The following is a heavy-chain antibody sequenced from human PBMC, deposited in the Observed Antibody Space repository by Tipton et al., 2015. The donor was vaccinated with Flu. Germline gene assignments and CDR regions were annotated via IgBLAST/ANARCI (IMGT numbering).Heavy chain of an antibody. CDR2: IYYSGST. D-gene: IGHD3-10*01. V-gene: IGHV4-31*03. CDR1: GGSISSGGNY. Sequence: TLSLTCTVSGGSISSGGNYWSWIRQHPGKGLEWIGDIYYSGSTYYNPSLSSRATISVDTSRNQFSLRLSSVTAADTAVYYCARDQGFGGGLSYDYYVLDVWGQGTTVTVSS. J-gene: IGHJ6*02. CDR3: ARDQGFGGGLSYDYYVLDV.